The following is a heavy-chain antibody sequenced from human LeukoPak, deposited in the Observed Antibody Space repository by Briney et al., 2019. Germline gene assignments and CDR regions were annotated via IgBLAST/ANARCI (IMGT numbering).Heavy chain of an antibody. CDR1: AFTFSSFW. V-gene: IGHV3-7*01. Sequence: GGSLRLSCAASAFTFSSFWMSWVRPAPGKGLEWVANIKEDGSDKNYVDSVKGRFTISRDNAKDTLYLQMNSLRAADTAVYYCTRWTDWYFDLWGRGTLVTVSS. D-gene: IGHD2-21*02. J-gene: IGHJ2*01. CDR3: TRWTDWYFDL. CDR2: IKEDGSDK.